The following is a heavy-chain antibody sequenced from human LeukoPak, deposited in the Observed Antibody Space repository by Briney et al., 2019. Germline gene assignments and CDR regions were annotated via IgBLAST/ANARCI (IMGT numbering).Heavy chain of an antibody. CDR1: GFTFDDYG. CDR3: ARDRGHYYDNSNDY. Sequence: PGGSLRLSCAASGFTFDDYGMSWVRQAPGKGLEWVSGINWNGGSTGYADSVKGRFTISRDNAKNSLYLQMNSLRAEDTALYYCARDRGHYYDNSNDYWGQGTLVTVSS. V-gene: IGHV3-20*04. CDR2: INWNGGST. J-gene: IGHJ4*02. D-gene: IGHD3-22*01.